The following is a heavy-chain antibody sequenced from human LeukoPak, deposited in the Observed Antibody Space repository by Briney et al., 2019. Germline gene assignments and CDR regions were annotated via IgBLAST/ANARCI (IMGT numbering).Heavy chain of an antibody. Sequence: SVQVSCKASVGTFSSYAIRWVRQAPGQGLEWMGRIIPILGIANYAQKFQGRVTITADKSTSTAYMELSSLRSEDTAVYYCAEVPYCSSTSCYTGYFDYWGQGTLVTVSS. CDR3: AEVPYCSSTSCYTGYFDY. CDR2: IIPILGIA. D-gene: IGHD2-2*02. J-gene: IGHJ4*02. CDR1: VGTFSSYA. V-gene: IGHV1-69*04.